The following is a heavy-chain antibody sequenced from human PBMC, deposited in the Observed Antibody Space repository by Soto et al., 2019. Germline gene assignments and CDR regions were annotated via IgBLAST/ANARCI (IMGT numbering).Heavy chain of an antibody. CDR2: IYYTGST. Sequence: TLSLTCTVSGGSISSDHYYWGWIRQPPGKGLEWIGYIYYTGSTYYNPSLKSRVAISTDTSKNHFSLRLSFVTDADTAVYYCAREGSSYGYRDFDSWGQGTLVSVSS. D-gene: IGHD5-18*01. CDR1: GGSISSDHYY. CDR3: AREGSSYGYRDFDS. J-gene: IGHJ4*02. V-gene: IGHV4-30-4*01.